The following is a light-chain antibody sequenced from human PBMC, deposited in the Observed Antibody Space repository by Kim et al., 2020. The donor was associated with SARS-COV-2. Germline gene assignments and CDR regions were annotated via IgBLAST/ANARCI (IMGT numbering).Light chain of an antibody. CDR3: STYGGSNNVV. CDR2: EDG. J-gene: IGLJ2*01. Sequence: GQSVTISCTGTSSDVGVYSYVPWYQQHPGKAPKLLIYEDGKRPSGVPDRFSGSKSGNTASLTVSGLHAEDEADYYCSTYGGSNNVVFGGGTKLTVL. CDR1: SSDVGVYSY. V-gene: IGLV2-8*01.